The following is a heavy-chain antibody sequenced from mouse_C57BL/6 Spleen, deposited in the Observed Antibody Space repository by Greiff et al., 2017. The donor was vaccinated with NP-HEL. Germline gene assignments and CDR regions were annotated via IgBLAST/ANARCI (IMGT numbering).Heavy chain of an antibody. V-gene: IGHV1-52*01. J-gene: IGHJ3*01. Sequence: QVQLQQPGAELVRPGSSVKLSCKASGYTFTSYWMHWVKQRPIQGLEWIGNIDPSDSETHYNQKFKDKATLTVDKSSSTAYMQLSSLTSEDSAVYCGARLGYCEAWFAGRGQGTLVTVAA. D-gene: IGHD4-1*01. CDR1: GYTFTSYW. CDR3: ARLGYCEAWFAG. CDR2: IDPSDSET.